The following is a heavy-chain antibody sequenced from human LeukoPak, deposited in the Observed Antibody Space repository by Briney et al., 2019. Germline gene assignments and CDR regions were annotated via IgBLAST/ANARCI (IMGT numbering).Heavy chain of an antibody. CDR1: GGSISSGTYY. V-gene: IGHV4-61*09. CDR2: IYTSGNT. Sequence: PSETLSLTCSVSGGSISSGTYYWSWIRQPAGKGLEWIWHIYTSGNTNYNPSPKSRFTISLDTSKNQFSLKLRSVTAADTAVYYCARDSSSPRVKYFQHWGQGTLVTVSS. J-gene: IGHJ1*01. D-gene: IGHD6-6*01. CDR3: ARDSSSPRVKYFQH.